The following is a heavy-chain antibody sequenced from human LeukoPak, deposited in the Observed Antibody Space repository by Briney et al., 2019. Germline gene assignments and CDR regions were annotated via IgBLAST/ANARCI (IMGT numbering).Heavy chain of an antibody. CDR1: GGSINSFY. CDR2: IYYSGST. CDR3: ARHWGSRGAFDI. Sequence: PSETLSLTCSVSGGSINSFYWSWIRQPPGQGLEWIGYIYYSGSTNYNPSLKSRVTISVDTSKNQFSLNLSSVTAADTAVYYCARHWGSRGAFDIWGQGTMVTVSS. V-gene: IGHV4-59*01. J-gene: IGHJ3*02. D-gene: IGHD7-27*01.